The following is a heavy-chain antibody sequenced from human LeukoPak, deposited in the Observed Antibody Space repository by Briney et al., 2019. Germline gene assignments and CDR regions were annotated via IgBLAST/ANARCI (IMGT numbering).Heavy chain of an antibody. CDR2: IIPIFGTA. D-gene: IGHD3-22*01. CDR3: ARPREERGYYYFDY. V-gene: IGHV1-69*05. CDR1: GGTFSSYA. J-gene: IGHJ4*02. Sequence: ASVKVSCKASGGTFSSYAISWVRQAPGQGLEWMGGIIPIFGTANYAQKFQGRVTITTDESTSKAYMELSSLRSEDTAVYYCARPREERGYYYFDYWGQGTLVTVSS.